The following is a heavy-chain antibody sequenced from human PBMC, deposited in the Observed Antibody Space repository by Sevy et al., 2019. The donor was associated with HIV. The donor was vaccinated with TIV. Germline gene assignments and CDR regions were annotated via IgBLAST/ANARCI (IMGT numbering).Heavy chain of an antibody. D-gene: IGHD5-18*01. V-gene: IGHV3-9*01. CDR1: GSGFRFDDYA. J-gene: IGHJ6*02. Sequence: GGCLRLSCVASGSGFRFDDYAMNWVRQAPGKGLEWVAGISWNGFSTGYGDSVKGRATISRDNAKNSVYLQMNNLRDEDTALYYCAKDTVPVGYRFDYQYTYYYGMDVWGQGTTVTVSS. CDR2: ISWNGFST. CDR3: AKDTVPVGYRFDYQYTYYYGMDV.